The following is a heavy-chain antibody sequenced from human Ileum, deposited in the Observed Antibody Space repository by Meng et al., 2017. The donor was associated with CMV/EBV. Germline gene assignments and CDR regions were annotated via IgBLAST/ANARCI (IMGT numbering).Heavy chain of an antibody. Sequence: GESLKISCVASGFTFRNYWMHWVRQSPGKGLVWVSHILNDGSGTGYADSVKGRFTISRDNAKNTLYRQMDSRRVEETAVYYCAGGAGGFDYWGQGTRVTVSS. CDR1: GFTFRNYW. CDR2: ILNDGSGT. J-gene: IGHJ4*02. D-gene: IGHD3-10*01. V-gene: IGHV3-74*01. CDR3: AGGAGGFDY.